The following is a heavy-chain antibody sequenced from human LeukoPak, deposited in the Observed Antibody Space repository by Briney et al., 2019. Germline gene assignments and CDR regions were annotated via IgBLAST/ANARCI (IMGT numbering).Heavy chain of an antibody. CDR3: ARDGFRYSSGWRDYYGMDV. Sequence: PGGSLRLSCAASGFTFSSYAMHWVRQAPGKGLEWVAVISYDGSNKYYADSVKGRFTISRDNSKNTLYLQMNSLRAEDTAVYYCARDGFRYSSGWRDYYGMDVWGQGTTVTVSS. CDR1: GFTFSSYA. J-gene: IGHJ6*02. V-gene: IGHV3-30-3*01. D-gene: IGHD6-19*01. CDR2: ISYDGSNK.